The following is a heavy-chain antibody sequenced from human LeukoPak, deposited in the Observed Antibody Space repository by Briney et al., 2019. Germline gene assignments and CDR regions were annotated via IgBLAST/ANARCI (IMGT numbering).Heavy chain of an antibody. D-gene: IGHD5-18*01. Sequence: PGGSLRLSCAASAFTFNIFEMNWVRQAPGKGLEWVSYISSSGSTIYYADSVKGRFTISRDNAKNSLYLQMNSLRAEDTAVYYCARDSASRGYGTSIDYWGQGTLVTVSS. CDR1: AFTFNIFE. J-gene: IGHJ4*02. V-gene: IGHV3-48*03. CDR2: ISSSGSTI. CDR3: ARDSASRGYGTSIDY.